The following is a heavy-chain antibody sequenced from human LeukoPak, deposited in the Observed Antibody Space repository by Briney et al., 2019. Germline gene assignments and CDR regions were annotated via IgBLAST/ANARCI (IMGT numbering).Heavy chain of an antibody. CDR1: GDSISTYY. Sequence: PSETLSLTCTVSGDSISTYYWSWIRQPPGKGLEWIGDVHNRGTTNFNSSLKSRVNMSVDVSKNQISLKLNSVAAADTAVYYCARRDTAAGPFHHWGQGTPVTVSS. CDR3: ARRDTAAGPFHH. V-gene: IGHV4-59*08. CDR2: VHNRGTT. D-gene: IGHD2-21*02. J-gene: IGHJ1*01.